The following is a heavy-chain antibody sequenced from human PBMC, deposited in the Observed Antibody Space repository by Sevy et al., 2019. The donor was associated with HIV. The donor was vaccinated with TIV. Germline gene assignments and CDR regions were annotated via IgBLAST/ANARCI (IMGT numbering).Heavy chain of an antibody. CDR2: ISGSGGSGDKT. CDR1: GFTFSNYA. CDR3: ARKYDSSGYFDY. J-gene: IGHJ4*02. D-gene: IGHD3-22*01. V-gene: IGHV3-23*01. Sequence: GESLKISCAASGFTFSNYAMNWVRQAPGKGLEWVSGISGSGGSGDKTNYADSVKGRFTISRDDSKNSLYLQLNSLRAADTAIYYCARKYDSSGYFDYWGQGTLVTVSS.